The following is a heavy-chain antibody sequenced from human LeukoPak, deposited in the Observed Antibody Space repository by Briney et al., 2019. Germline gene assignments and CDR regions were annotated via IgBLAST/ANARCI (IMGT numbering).Heavy chain of an antibody. CDR3: ASDLGSTPSY. CDR2: INPSGGST. CDR1: GYTFTSYY. D-gene: IGHD5/OR15-5a*01. J-gene: IGHJ4*02. Sequence: ASVKVSCKASGYTFTSYYMHWVRQAPGQGLEWMGIINPSGGSTSYAQKFQGRVTMTRDMSTSTVYMELSGLRSEDTAVYYCASDLGSTPSYWGQGTLVTVSS. V-gene: IGHV1-46*01.